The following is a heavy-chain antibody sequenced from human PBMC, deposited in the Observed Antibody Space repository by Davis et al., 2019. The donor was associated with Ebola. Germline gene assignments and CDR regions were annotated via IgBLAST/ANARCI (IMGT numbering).Heavy chain of an antibody. V-gene: IGHV3-23*01. J-gene: IGHJ4*02. Sequence: PGGSLRLSCAASGFTFSSYAMSWVRQAPGKGLEWVSAISGSGGSTYYADSVKGRFTISRDNSKNALYLQMNSLKAEDTAIYYCAKDEGYSYGYYFDYWGQGTLVTVSS. D-gene: IGHD5-18*01. CDR3: AKDEGYSYGYYFDY. CDR1: GFTFSSYA. CDR2: ISGSGGST.